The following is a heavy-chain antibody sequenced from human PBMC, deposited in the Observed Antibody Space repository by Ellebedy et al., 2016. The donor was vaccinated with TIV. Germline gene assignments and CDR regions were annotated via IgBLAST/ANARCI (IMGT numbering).Heavy chain of an antibody. J-gene: IGHJ6*03. Sequence: GESLKISCAASGFTVSSNYMSWVRRAPGKGLECVSGIYSGGSTYYADSVKGRFTISTHKSKNTLYLRMNSLRAEDTAVYYCARGSHYRYSYYNMNVWGKGTTVTVSS. CDR1: GFTVSSNY. D-gene: IGHD1-26*01. V-gene: IGHV3-53*04. CDR3: ARGSHYRYSYYNMNV. CDR2: IYSGGST.